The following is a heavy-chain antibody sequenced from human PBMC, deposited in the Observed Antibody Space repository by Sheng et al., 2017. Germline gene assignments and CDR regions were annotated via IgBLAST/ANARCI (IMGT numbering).Heavy chain of an antibody. CDR3: ARDLRELGAGVDY. V-gene: IGHV4-38-2*02. CDR2: IYHSGST. D-gene: IGHD1-26*01. CDR1: GYSISSGYY. J-gene: IGHJ4*02. Sequence: QVQLQESGPGLVKPSETLSLTCAVSGYSISSGYYWGWIRQPPGKGLEWIGSIYHSGSTYYNPSLKSRVTISVDTSKNQFSLKLSSVTAADTAVYYCARDLRELGAGVDYWGQGTLVTVSS.